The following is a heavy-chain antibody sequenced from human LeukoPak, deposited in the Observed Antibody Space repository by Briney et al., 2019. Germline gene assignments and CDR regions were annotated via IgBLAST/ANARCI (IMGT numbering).Heavy chain of an antibody. V-gene: IGHV3-48*01. CDR2: ISESSDTI. J-gene: IGHJ4*02. CDR1: GFTFNTYS. Sequence: GGSLRLSCAASGFTFNTYSMKWVRQAPGKGLEWISYISESSDTIYYADSVKGRFTISRDNAKNSLYLQMNSLRAEDTALYHCARRFDYWGQGTLVTVSS. CDR3: ARRFDY.